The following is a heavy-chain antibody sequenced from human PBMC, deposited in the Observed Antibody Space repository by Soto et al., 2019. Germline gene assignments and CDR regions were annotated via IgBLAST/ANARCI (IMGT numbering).Heavy chain of an antibody. CDR3: AKVSSSWYAGFFDL. J-gene: IGHJ4*02. CDR2: LSDSGGSI. CDR1: GFTFSRHA. Sequence: HPGGSLRLSCTASGFTFSRHAMTWVRQAPGKGLEWVSGLSDSGGSIYYADSVKGRFTISRNNSMNTLYLQMNTLRAEDTAIYYCAKVSSSWYAGFFDLWGQGTLVTSPQ. D-gene: IGHD6-13*01. V-gene: IGHV3-23*01.